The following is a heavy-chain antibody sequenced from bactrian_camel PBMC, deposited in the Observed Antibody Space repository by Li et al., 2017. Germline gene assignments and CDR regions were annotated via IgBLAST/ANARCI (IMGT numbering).Heavy chain of an antibody. CDR3: AARGPYCYTKLSVRDFTY. Sequence: HVQLVESGGGSVQAGGSLRLSCAASGYAFNSMAWFRQAPGKEREGVAGVYTTSGQTDYVDSVKGRFTISQDNAKNTVYLQMNSLKPEDTAMYYCAARGPYCYTKLSVRDFTYWGQGTQVTVS. CDR1: GYAFNS. CDR2: VYTTSGQT. J-gene: IGHJ6*01. D-gene: IGHD2*01. V-gene: IGHV3S63*01.